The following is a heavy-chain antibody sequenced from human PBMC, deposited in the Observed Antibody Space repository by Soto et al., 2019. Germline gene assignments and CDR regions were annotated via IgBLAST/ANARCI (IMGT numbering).Heavy chain of an antibody. CDR2: ISGSGGTA. CDR1: GRPLTNDG. J-gene: IGHJ5*02. CDR3: GKRLTLGTEAPRIAVDP. Sequence: PAGSLTLPCTAAGRPLTNDGRCWVRQAQGKEMEWLSVISGSGGTADYADSVKGRYTISRDNSKNTLYLQMNSLRVEDTAVYYCGKRLTLGTEAPRIAVDPWGQGTPVTVSS. D-gene: IGHD6-6*01. V-gene: IGHV3-23*01.